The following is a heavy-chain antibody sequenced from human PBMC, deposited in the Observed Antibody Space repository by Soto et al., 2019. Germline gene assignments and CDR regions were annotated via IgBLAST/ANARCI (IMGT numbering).Heavy chain of an antibody. D-gene: IGHD5-18*01. V-gene: IGHV4-4*07. J-gene: IGHJ5*02. Sequence: SETLSLTCAVSGGSISGYHWSWIRQPAAEGLEWIGRIYPSGSTNYNPSLKSRVTMSVDTSKNQFSLTRTSVTAAEPAVYYCAREYSYHFDPWGQGTQVTVS. CDR3: AREYSYHFDP. CDR2: IYPSGST. CDR1: GGSISGYH.